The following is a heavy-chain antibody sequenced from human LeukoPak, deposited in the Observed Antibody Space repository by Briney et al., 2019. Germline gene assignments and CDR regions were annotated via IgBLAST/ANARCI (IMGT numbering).Heavy chain of an antibody. CDR2: IIPIFGIA. Sequence: ASVKVSCKASGGTFSSYAISWVRQAPGQGLEWMGRIIPIFGIANYAQKFQGRVTITADKSTSTAYMELSSLRSEDTAVYYCARSIVVVPAASHYYYYYGMDVWGQGTTVTVSS. J-gene: IGHJ6*02. CDR3: ARSIVVVPAASHYYYYYGMDV. V-gene: IGHV1-69*04. CDR1: GGTFSSYA. D-gene: IGHD2-2*01.